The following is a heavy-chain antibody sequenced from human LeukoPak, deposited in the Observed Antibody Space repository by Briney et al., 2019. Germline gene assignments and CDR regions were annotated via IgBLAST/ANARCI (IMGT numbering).Heavy chain of an antibody. V-gene: IGHV3-23*01. Sequence: GGSLRLSCVASGFTFNNYAMHWVRQAPGKGLEWVSSISDDVATTYYADSVKGRLTTSRDKSKNTLYLQMNSLRADDTAVYYCAKRYCSSTSCQPHDYWGQGTLVTVSS. D-gene: IGHD2-2*01. J-gene: IGHJ4*02. CDR3: AKRYCSSTSCQPHDY. CDR2: ISDDVATT. CDR1: GFTFNNYA.